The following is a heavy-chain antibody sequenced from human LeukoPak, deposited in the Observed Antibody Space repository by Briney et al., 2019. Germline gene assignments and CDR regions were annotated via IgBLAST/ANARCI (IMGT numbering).Heavy chain of an antibody. Sequence: PGGSLRLSCVASGFTFSNYAMSWVRQTPGKGLEWVSVISNSGSNTYYADSVKGRFTISRDNSKNTLYLQMNSLRAEDTALYHCAKERSLNGSYSDGYFDHWGQGTLVTVSS. J-gene: IGHJ4*02. D-gene: IGHD2-15*01. V-gene: IGHV3-23*01. CDR3: AKERSLNGSYSDGYFDH. CDR1: GFTFSNYA. CDR2: ISNSGSNT.